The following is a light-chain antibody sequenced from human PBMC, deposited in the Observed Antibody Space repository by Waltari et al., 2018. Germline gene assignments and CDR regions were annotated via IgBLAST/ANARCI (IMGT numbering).Light chain of an antibody. V-gene: IGLV1-44*01. J-gene: IGLJ1*01. CDR2: SNN. CDR1: SSNIGTSA. CDR3: AAWDDSLNGPV. Sequence: QSVVTQPPSASGTPGQRVTMSCSGSSSNIGTSAVTWYQQLPGTAPKLLIYSNNQRPSGVPDRVSGSTSGTSASLAISGLQSEDEADYYCAAWDDSLNGPVFGTGTKVTVL.